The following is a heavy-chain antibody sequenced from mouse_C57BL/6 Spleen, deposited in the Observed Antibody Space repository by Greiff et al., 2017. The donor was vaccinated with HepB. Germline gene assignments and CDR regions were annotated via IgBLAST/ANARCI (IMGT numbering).Heavy chain of an antibody. D-gene: IGHD1-1*01. CDR1: GYTFTSYW. CDR3: ARGGSSYDAMDY. CDR2: INPSNGGT. V-gene: IGHV1-53*01. Sequence: VQLQQSGTELVKPGASVKLSCKASGYTFTSYWMHWVKQRPGQGLEWIGNINPSNGGTNYNEKFKSKATLTVDKSSSTAYMQLSSLTSEDSAVYYCARGGSSYDAMDYWGQGTSVTVSS. J-gene: IGHJ4*01.